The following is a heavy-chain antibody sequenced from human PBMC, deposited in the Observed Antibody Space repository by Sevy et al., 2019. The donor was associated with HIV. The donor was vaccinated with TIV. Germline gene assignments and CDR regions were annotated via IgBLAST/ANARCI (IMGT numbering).Heavy chain of an antibody. D-gene: IGHD4-17*01. CDR2: ISGSGGST. CDR1: GFTFSSYA. CDR3: AKLRQIRSDI. Sequence: GGSLRLSCAASGFTFSSYAMSWVRQAPGKGLEWVSAISGSGGSTYYADSVKGRFTISGDNSKNTLYLKMNSLRAGDTAVYYCAKLRQIRSDIWGQGTMVTVSS. V-gene: IGHV3-23*01. J-gene: IGHJ3*02.